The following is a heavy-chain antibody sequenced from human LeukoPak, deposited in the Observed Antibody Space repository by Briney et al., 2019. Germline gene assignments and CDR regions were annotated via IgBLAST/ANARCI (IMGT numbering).Heavy chain of an antibody. V-gene: IGHV3-21*04. J-gene: IGHJ4*02. Sequence: PGGSLRLSCAASGFTFDDYAMHWVRQAPGKGLEWVSSISSSSSYIYYADSVKGRFTISRANSKNTLYLQMNSLRPEDTAVYYCARDRGHDLWSGSDYWGQGTLVTVSS. CDR1: GFTFDDYA. CDR3: ARDRGHDLWSGSDY. D-gene: IGHD3-3*01. CDR2: ISSSSSYI.